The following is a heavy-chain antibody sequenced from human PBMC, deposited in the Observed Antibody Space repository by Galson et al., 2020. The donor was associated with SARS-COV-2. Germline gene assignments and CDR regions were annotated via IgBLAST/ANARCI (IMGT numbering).Heavy chain of an antibody. D-gene: IGHD3-10*01. CDR3: AKVKRTYYYGSGYAY. Sequence: GGSLRLSCAASGFTVSSNYMSWVRQAPGKGLEWVSVIYSGGSTYYADSVKGRFTISRDNSKNTLYLQMNSLRAEDTAVYYCAKVKRTYYYGSGYAYWGQGTLVTVSS. CDR1: GFTVSSNY. V-gene: IGHV3-53*01. CDR2: IYSGGST. J-gene: IGHJ4*02.